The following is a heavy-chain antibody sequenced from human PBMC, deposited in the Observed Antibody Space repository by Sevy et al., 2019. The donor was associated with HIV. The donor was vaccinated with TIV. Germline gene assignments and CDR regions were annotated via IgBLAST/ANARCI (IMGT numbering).Heavy chain of an antibody. CDR2: IKQDGSEK. CDR3: ARAGRWFGELRDFDY. V-gene: IGHV3-7*01. J-gene: IGHJ4*02. D-gene: IGHD3-10*01. Sequence: GGSLRLSCAASGFTFSSYWMSWVRQAPGKGLEWVANIKQDGSEKYYVDSVKGRFTISRDNAKNSLYLQMNSLRAEDTAVYYCARAGRWFGELRDFDYWGQGTLVTVSS. CDR1: GFTFSSYW.